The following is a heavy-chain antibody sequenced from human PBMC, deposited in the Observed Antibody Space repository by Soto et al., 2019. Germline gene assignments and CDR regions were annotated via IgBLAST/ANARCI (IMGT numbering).Heavy chain of an antibody. CDR1: GGSFSGYY. Sequence: QVQLQQWGAGLLKPSETLSLTCAVYGGSFSGYYWSWIRQPPGKGLEWIGEINHSGSTNYNPSLKGRVTISVDTSKNQFSLKLSSVTAADTAVYYCARGRTMIVVVTPYYFDYWGQGTLVTVSS. J-gene: IGHJ4*02. D-gene: IGHD3-22*01. CDR2: INHSGST. CDR3: ARGRTMIVVVTPYYFDY. V-gene: IGHV4-34*01.